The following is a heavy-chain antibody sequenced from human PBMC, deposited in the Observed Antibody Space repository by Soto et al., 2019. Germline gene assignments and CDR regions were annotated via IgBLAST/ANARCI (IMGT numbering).Heavy chain of an antibody. Sequence: GGSLRLSCAASRFTFSTYEMHWLRQAPGKGLEWVSYISSGGDTVHYADSVKGRFTISRDNTRNSLYLQMNSLRDEDTALYYCVRYCSSTLCNGVATRTFDYWGQGTLVTVSS. CDR1: RFTFSTYE. V-gene: IGHV3-48*03. CDR3: VRYCSSTLCNGVATRTFDY. CDR2: ISSGGDTV. J-gene: IGHJ4*02. D-gene: IGHD2-2*01.